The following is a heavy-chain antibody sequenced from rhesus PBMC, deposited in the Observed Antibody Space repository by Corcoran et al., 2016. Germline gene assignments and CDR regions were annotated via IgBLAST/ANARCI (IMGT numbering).Heavy chain of an antibody. V-gene: IGHV4S9*01. Sequence: QVQLQESGPGLVKPSETLSLTCTVSGGSISESFYWNWNSQPPGKGLAWIGKIYGNSASTYYTSSLETRVTISKDTSKNQFFLELSSVTAADTAVYYCARMTTNDAFDFWGQGLRVAVSS. CDR2: IYGNSAST. D-gene: IGHD4-11*01. J-gene: IGHJ3*01. CDR1: GGSISESFY. CDR3: ARMTTNDAFDF.